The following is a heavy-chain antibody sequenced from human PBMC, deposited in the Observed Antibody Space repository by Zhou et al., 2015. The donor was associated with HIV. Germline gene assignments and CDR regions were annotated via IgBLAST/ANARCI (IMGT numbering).Heavy chain of an antibody. Sequence: QVQLVESGGGLVKPGGSLRLSCIGSEFTFSDYYMSWVRQAPGKGLEWVSYIDLGGENTYYADSVKGRFTISRDNDKNSLYLQMKALGGEDTAVYYCARALAGYSSGWGAFDIWGQGTMVTVSS. CDR3: ARALAGYSSGWGAFDI. CDR1: EFTFSDYY. J-gene: IGHJ3*02. V-gene: IGHV3-11*01. CDR2: IDLGGENT. D-gene: IGHD6-19*01.